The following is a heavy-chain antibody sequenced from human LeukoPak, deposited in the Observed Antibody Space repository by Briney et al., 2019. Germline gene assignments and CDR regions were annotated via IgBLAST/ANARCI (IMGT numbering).Heavy chain of an antibody. CDR3: ARTRMTTVTTGVYGMDV. V-gene: IGHV1-2*06. Sequence: MGRINPNSGGTNYAQKFQGRVTMTRDTSISTAYMELSRLRSDDTAVYYCARTRMTTVTTGVYGMDVWGQGTTVTVSS. J-gene: IGHJ6*02. CDR2: INPNSGGT. D-gene: IGHD4-11*01.